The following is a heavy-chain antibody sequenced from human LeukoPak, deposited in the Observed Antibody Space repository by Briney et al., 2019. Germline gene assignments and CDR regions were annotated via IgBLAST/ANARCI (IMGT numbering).Heavy chain of an antibody. CDR3: ARGFGYYGRVWFDP. J-gene: IGHJ5*02. CDR1: SDSIGSFY. CDR2: INHSGST. V-gene: IGHV4-34*01. D-gene: IGHD3-10*01. Sequence: SETLSLTCTVSSDSIGSFYWSWIRQPPGKGLEWIGEINHSGSTNYNPSLKSRVTISVDTSKNQFSLKLSSVTAADTAVYYCARGFGYYGRVWFDPWGQGTLVTVSS.